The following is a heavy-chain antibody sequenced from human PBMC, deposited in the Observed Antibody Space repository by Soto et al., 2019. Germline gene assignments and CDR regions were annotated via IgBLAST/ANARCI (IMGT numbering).Heavy chain of an antibody. CDR1: GFTFSSYA. CDR2: ISGSGGST. Sequence: EVQLLESGGGLVQPGGSLRLSCAASGFTFSSYAMSWVRQAPGKGLVWVSSISGSGGSTYYADSVKGRFTFSRDNSKNTLYLQMNSLRAEDTAVYYCAMARYYESTGYLYYVDYWGKGTLVTVSS. V-gene: IGHV3-23*01. J-gene: IGHJ4*02. D-gene: IGHD3-22*01. CDR3: AMARYYESTGYLYYVDY.